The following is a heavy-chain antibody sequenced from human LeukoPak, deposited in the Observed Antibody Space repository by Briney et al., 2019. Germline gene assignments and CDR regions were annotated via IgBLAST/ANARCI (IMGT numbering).Heavy chain of an antibody. V-gene: IGHV4-34*01. CDR2: ISHSGST. D-gene: IGHD4-11*01. Sequence: SETLSLTCAVYGGSFSGFHWTWIRQPPGKGLEWIGEISHSGSTNYNPSLRSRVTISVDTSKNQFSLKLFSVTAADTAVYYCARSLYYSNIDYWGQGTLVTVSS. CDR3: ARSLYYSNIDY. J-gene: IGHJ4*02. CDR1: GGSFSGFH.